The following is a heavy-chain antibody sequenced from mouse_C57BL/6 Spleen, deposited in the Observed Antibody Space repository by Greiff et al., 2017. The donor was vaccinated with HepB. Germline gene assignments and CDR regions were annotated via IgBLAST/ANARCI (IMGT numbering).Heavy chain of an antibody. CDR3: TRWERAMDY. D-gene: IGHD4-1*01. CDR2: IDPETGGT. J-gene: IGHJ4*01. CDR1: GYTFTDYE. V-gene: IGHV1-15*01. Sequence: VQLKESGAELVRPGASVTLSCKASGYTFTDYEMHWVKQTPVHGLEWIGAIDPETGGTAYNQKFKGKAILTADKSSSTAYMELRSLTSEDSAVYYCTRWERAMDYWGQGTSVTVSS.